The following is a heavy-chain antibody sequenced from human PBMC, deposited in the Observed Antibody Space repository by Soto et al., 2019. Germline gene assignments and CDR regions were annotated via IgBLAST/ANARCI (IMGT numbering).Heavy chain of an antibody. CDR3: AVYYYDSSGYVRRIFDY. J-gene: IGHJ4*02. CDR1: GYTFTSYG. CDR2: ISAYNGNT. V-gene: IGHV1-18*01. Sequence: GASVKVSCKASGYTFTSYGISWVRQAPGQGLEWMGWISAYNGNTNYAQKLQGRVTMTTDTSASTAYMELSSLRSEDTAVYYCAVYYYDSSGYVRRIFDYWGQGAQVTVSS. D-gene: IGHD3-22*01.